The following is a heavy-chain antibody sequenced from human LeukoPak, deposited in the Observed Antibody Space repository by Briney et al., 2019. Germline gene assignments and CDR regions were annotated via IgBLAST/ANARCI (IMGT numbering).Heavy chain of an antibody. CDR3: GRWGGYSYGYGYYFDY. Sequence: ASVKVSCKASGYTFTGYYMHWVRQAPGQGLEWMGWINPNSGGTNYAQKFQGRVTMTRDASISTAYMELSRLRSDDTAVYYCGRWGGYSYGYGYYFDYWGQGTLVTVSS. CDR2: INPNSGGT. V-gene: IGHV1-2*02. J-gene: IGHJ4*02. D-gene: IGHD5-18*01. CDR1: GYTFTGYY.